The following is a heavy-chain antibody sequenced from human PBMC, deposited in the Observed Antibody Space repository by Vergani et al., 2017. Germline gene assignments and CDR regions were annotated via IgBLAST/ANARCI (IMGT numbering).Heavy chain of an antibody. CDR2: ISSSSSTI. D-gene: IGHD4-23*01. CDR1: GSTFSGYS. CDR3: ARVRGGNYFDY. V-gene: IGHV3-48*01. Sequence: DVQLVESGGGLVQPGGSLRLSCAASGSTFSGYSMNWVRQAPGKGLEWVSYISSSSSTIYYADSVKGRFTISRDNAKNSLSLQMNSLRAEDTAVYYCARVRGGNYFDYWGQGTLVTVSS. J-gene: IGHJ4*02.